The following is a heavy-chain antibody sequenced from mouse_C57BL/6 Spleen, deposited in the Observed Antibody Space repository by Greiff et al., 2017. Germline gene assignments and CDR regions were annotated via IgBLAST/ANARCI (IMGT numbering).Heavy chain of an antibody. CDR2: IDPETGGT. V-gene: IGHV1-15*01. Sequence: QVQLQQSGAELVRPGASVTLSCKASGYTFPDYEMHWVKQTPVHGLEWIGAIDPETGGTAYNQKFKGKAILTAYKTSSTAYMELRSLTAEDSAVYYCTRLAWFAYWGQGTLVTVSA. J-gene: IGHJ3*01. CDR3: TRLAWFAY. CDR1: GYTFPDYE.